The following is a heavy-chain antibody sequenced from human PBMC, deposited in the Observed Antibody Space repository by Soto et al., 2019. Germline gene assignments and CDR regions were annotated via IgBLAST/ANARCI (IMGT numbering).Heavy chain of an antibody. Sequence: GGSLRLSCAASGFSFSSVEMNWVRQAPGKGLEWVSYITSAGNTLYYADSVKGRFTISRDNAKNSLYLQMNRLRAEDTAVYYCARGNSPVNVHWGQGTLVTVSS. CDR2: ITSAGNTL. J-gene: IGHJ4*02. CDR1: GFSFSSVE. D-gene: IGHD3-16*02. CDR3: ARGNSPVNVH. V-gene: IGHV3-48*03.